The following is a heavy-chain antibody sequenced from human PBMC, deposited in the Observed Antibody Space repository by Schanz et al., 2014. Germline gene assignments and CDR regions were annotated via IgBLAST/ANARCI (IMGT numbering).Heavy chain of an antibody. Sequence: QVQLVQSGAEVKKPGASVKVSCKASGYTLTAYYMHWVRQAPGQGLEWMGWINPDSGATNYAQKFQGRVTMTRDMSINTAYMELSRLRSDDSAVYYCASDFWSGYSHYYYGLDVWGQGTTVTVS. CDR3: ASDFWSGYSHYYYGLDV. D-gene: IGHD3-3*01. CDR2: INPDSGAT. CDR1: GYTLTAYY. J-gene: IGHJ6*02. V-gene: IGHV1-2*02.